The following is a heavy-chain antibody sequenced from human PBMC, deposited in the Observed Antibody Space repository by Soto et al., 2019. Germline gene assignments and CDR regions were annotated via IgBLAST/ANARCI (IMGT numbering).Heavy chain of an antibody. J-gene: IGHJ5*02. D-gene: IGHD6-13*01. CDR1: GFTFSSYS. CDR3: AKTTPSSWRLGWFDP. Sequence: EVQLVESGGGLVKPGGSLRLSCAASGFTFSSYSMNWVRQAPGKGLEWVSSISSSSSYIYYADSVKGRITISRDKAKNSLYQQNNSLRAEETAVYYCAKTTPSSWRLGWFDPWGPGTLVTVSS. CDR2: ISSSSSYI. V-gene: IGHV3-21*01.